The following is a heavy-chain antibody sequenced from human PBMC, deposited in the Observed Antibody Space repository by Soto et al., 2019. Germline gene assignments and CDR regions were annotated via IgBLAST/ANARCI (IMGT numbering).Heavy chain of an antibody. V-gene: IGHV5-51*01. CDR3: ARPGSVDTAMVTGLGY. D-gene: IGHD5-18*01. CDR2: IYPGDSDT. Sequence: GESLKISCKGSGYSFTSYWIGWVRQMPGKGLEWMGIIYPGDSDTRYSPSFQGQVTISADKSISTAYLQWSSLKASDTAMYYCARPGSVDTAMVTGLGYWGQGTLVTVSS. CDR1: GYSFTSYW. J-gene: IGHJ4*02.